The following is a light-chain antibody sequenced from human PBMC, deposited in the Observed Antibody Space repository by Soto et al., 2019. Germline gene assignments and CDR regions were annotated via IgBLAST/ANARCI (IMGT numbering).Light chain of an antibody. CDR3: QSYDSSLSAWV. Sequence: QSVLTQPPSVSGAPGQRVTISCTASSSNIGACYDVHWYQQLPGTAPKLLIYGNTNRPSGVPDRFSGSKSGTSASLAITGLQAEDEADYYCQSYDSSLSAWVFGGGTKLTVL. CDR2: GNT. CDR1: SSNIGACYD. J-gene: IGLJ3*02. V-gene: IGLV1-40*01.